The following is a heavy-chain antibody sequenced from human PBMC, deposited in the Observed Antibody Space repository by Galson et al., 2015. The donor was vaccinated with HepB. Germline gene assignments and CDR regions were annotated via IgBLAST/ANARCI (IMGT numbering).Heavy chain of an antibody. CDR2: ISTNGDST. V-gene: IGHV3-64D*06. CDR1: GFTFSNHA. J-gene: IGHJ5*02. CDR3: VKGWGDTQTP. Sequence: LRLSCAVSGFTFSNHAMHWVRQAPGKGLEYVSAISTNGDSTYYADSVKGRFTISKDNSKNMVYLEMSSLRTEDTAVYYCVKGWGDTQTPWGQGTLVTVSS. D-gene: IGHD3-16*01.